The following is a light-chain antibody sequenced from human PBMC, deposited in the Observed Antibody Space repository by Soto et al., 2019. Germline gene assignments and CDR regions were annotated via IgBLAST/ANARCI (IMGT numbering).Light chain of an antibody. CDR1: SSNVGGHNY. CDR3: SSYTARGV. CDR2: EVS. V-gene: IGLV2-14*01. J-gene: IGLJ3*02. Sequence: QSALTQPASVSGSPGQSITISCSGTSSNVGGHNYVSWYQQHPGKAPKLIISEVSNRPSGISNRFSASKSGNTASLTISGLQAEDEADYYCSSYTARGVFGGGTKVTVL.